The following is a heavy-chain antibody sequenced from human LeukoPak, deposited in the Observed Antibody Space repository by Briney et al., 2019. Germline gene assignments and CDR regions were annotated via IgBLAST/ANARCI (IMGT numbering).Heavy chain of an antibody. CDR2: IYYSGST. D-gene: IGHD1-26*01. CDR1: GGSISSSSYY. J-gene: IGHJ4*02. Sequence: KTSETLSLTCTVSGGSISSSSYYWGWIRQPPGKGLEWIGYIYYSGSTNYNPSLKSRVTISVDTSKNQFSLKLSSVTAADTAVYYCARVPRSGSYSSYWGQGTLVTVSS. CDR3: ARVPRSGSYSSY. V-gene: IGHV4-61*05.